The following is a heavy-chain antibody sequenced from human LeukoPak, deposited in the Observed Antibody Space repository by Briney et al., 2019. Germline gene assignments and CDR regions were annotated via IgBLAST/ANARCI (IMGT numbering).Heavy chain of an antibody. CDR2: IYRGGST. Sequence: EGSLRLSCAASGFTFSSYAMSWVRQAPGKGLEWVSVIYRGGSTYYADSVKGRFTISRDNSKNTLYLQMNSLRAEDTAVYYCARALYEFCSGGSCYSYYFDYWGQGTLVTVSS. J-gene: IGHJ4*02. V-gene: IGHV3-53*01. D-gene: IGHD2-15*01. CDR3: ARALYEFCSGGSCYSYYFDY. CDR1: GFTFSSYA.